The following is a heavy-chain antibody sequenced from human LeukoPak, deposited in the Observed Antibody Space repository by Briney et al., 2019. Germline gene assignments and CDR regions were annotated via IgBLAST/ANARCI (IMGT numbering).Heavy chain of an antibody. J-gene: IGHJ4*02. Sequence: PSETLPLTCSVSGGSVSSGNYYWSWIRQPPGKGLEWIGYISYSGSTNYNPSLKSQVTISVDTSKNRFSLRLSSVTAADTAVYYCARGGPSLGVDYWGQGTLVTVSS. D-gene: IGHD5/OR15-5a*01. V-gene: IGHV4-61*01. CDR2: ISYSGST. CDR3: ARGGPSLGVDY. CDR1: GGSVSSGNYY.